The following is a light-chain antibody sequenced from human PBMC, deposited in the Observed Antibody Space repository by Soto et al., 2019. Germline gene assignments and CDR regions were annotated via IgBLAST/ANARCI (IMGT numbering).Light chain of an antibody. CDR1: QSVSSSY. CDR2: GAS. CDR3: QQYLISVT. J-gene: IGKJ5*01. Sequence: TQCPVTLPFSPGYRSTLACGASQSVSSSYLAWYQQIPGQAPRLLIYGASNRATGIPERFSGSGSGTDFTLTISRLETQDSAMYSCQQYLISVTFGQGTRVEI. V-gene: IGKV3-20*01.